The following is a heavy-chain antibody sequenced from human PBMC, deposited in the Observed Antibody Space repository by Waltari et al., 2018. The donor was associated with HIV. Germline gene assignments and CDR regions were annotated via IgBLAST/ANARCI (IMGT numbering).Heavy chain of an antibody. V-gene: IGHV3-23*01. CDR3: AQPFCSGGSCFAYF. D-gene: IGHD2-15*01. Sequence: EVQLLESGGGLVPPGGSLRLSCVASGFSFSTNAMTWVRHLPGRGLEWVSAIGSAGYTDYADSVKGRFTISRDNSKNILYLQMTSLRADDTAIYYCAQPFCSGGSCFAYFWGQGTLVSVSS. CDR2: IGSAGYT. CDR1: GFSFSTNA. J-gene: IGHJ4*02.